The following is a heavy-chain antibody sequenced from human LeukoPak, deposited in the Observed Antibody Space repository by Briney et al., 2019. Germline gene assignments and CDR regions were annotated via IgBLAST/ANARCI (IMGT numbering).Heavy chain of an antibody. Sequence: PSETLSLTCAVYGGSFSGYYWSWIRQPPGKGLEWIGRIYTSGSTKYNPSLKSRVTVSVDTSKNQFSLKVRSVTAADTAVYYCARTYCGGDCRGYYYYYYMDVWGKGTTVTISS. CDR1: GGSFSGYY. CDR3: ARTYCGGDCRGYYYYYYMDV. D-gene: IGHD2-21*02. V-gene: IGHV4-59*10. J-gene: IGHJ6*03. CDR2: IYTSGST.